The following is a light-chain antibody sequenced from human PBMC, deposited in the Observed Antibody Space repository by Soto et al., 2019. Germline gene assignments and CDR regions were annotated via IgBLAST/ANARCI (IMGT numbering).Light chain of an antibody. Sequence: QSVLTQPPSVSEAPGQRVTISCTGSSSNIGAGYEAHWYQQVPGTAPKLLIYENNNRPSGVPDRFSGSKSGTSASLAITGLKAEDEAEYYCQAYDSSLSGYVVCTGTELTVL. CDR1: SSNIGAGYE. J-gene: IGLJ1*01. CDR2: ENN. V-gene: IGLV1-40*01. CDR3: QAYDSSLSGYV.